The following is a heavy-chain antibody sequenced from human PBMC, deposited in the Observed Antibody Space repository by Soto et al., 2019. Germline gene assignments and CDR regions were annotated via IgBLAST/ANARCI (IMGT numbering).Heavy chain of an antibody. CDR1: GFTFSSYA. D-gene: IGHD3-10*01. Sequence: EVQLLESGGGLVQWGGSLRLSCATSGFTFSSYAISWVRQAPGKGLEWVSGISGSALSTNYPDSVKGRFTISRDNSKNTLYLKIISLRAEDPVIYFFALVRGGKLLTYFDYWGQGTLVTVSS. V-gene: IGHV3-23*01. J-gene: IGHJ4*02. CDR2: ISGSALST. CDR3: ALVRGGKLLTYFDY.